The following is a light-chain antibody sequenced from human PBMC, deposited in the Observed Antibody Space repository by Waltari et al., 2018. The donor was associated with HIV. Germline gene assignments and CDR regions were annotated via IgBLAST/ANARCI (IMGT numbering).Light chain of an antibody. CDR3: QAWDSSHVV. CDR1: KLGDKY. J-gene: IGLJ2*01. V-gene: IGLV3-1*01. CDR2: HDS. Sequence: SYELTQPPSVSVSPGQTASITCSGDKLGDKYACWYQQKPGQSPVLVIYHDSKRPSGIPERFSGSNSGNTATLTISGTQAMDEADYYCQAWDSSHVVFGGGTKLTVL.